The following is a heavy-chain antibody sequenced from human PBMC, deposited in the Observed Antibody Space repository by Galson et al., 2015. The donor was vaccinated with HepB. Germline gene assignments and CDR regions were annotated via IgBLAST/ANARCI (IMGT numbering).Heavy chain of an antibody. D-gene: IGHD2-15*01. CDR3: ARVIVVVVAGRSWGHFQH. CDR1: GGTFSSYA. J-gene: IGHJ1*01. CDR2: IIPILGIA. V-gene: IGHV1-69*10. Sequence: SVKVSCKASGGTFSSYAISWVRQAPGQGLEWMGGIIPILGIANYAQKFQGRVTITADKSTSTAYMELSSLRSEDTAVYYCARVIVVVVAGRSWGHFQHWGQGTLVTVSS.